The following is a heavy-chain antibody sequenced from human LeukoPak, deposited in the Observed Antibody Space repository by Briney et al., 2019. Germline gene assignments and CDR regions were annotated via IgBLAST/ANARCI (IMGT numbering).Heavy chain of an antibody. CDR2: ISSSSSYI. Sequence: GGSLRLSCAASGFTFSSYSMNWVRQAPGKGLQWVSSISSSSSYIYYADSVKGRFTISRDNAKNSLYLQMNSLRAEDTAVYYCAGDRASSWYRFDPWGQGTLVTVSS. CDR3: AGDRASSWYRFDP. D-gene: IGHD6-13*01. CDR1: GFTFSSYS. V-gene: IGHV3-21*04. J-gene: IGHJ5*02.